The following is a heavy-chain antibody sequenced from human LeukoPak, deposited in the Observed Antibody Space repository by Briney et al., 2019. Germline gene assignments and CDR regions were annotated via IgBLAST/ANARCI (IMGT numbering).Heavy chain of an antibody. D-gene: IGHD4-17*01. CDR2: IYYSGST. CDR3: ARGPATTGYFAY. Sequence: SETLSLTCTVSGASITTSYWSWIRQPPGRGLEWIGYIYYSGSTNYNPSLKSRVTISVDTSKNQFSLKLSSVTAADTAVYFCARGPATTGYFAYWGQGTLVTVSS. CDR1: GASITTSY. V-gene: IGHV4-59*01. J-gene: IGHJ4*02.